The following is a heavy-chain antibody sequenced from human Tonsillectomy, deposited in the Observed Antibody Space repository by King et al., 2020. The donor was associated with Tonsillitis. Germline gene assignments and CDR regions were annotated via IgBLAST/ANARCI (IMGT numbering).Heavy chain of an antibody. Sequence: VQLVESGAEVKKPGASVKVSCKASGYTFSSYGISWVRQAPGQGLEWMGWISVYNGNTNYAPKLQDRVTMTTDTSTSTAYMELRSLRSDDTAVYYCASSYYDTSGYYYFQHWGQGTLVTVSS. D-gene: IGHD3-22*01. CDR3: ASSYYDTSGYYYFQH. V-gene: IGHV1-18*01. CDR1: GYTFSSYG. J-gene: IGHJ1*01. CDR2: ISVYNGNT.